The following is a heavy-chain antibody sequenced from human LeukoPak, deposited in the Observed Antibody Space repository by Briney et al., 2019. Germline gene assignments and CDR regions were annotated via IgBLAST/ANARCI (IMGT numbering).Heavy chain of an antibody. V-gene: IGHV1-24*01. CDR2: FDPEDGET. CDR3: ATGAPYYYGSGTRDAFDL. D-gene: IGHD3-10*01. Sequence: GASVKVSCKVSGYTLTELSMHWVRQAPGKGLDWMGGFDPEDGETIYAQKFQGRVTMTEDTSTDTAYMELSSLRSEDTAVHYCATGAPYYYGSGTRDAFDLWGQGTMVTVCS. CDR1: GYTLTELS. J-gene: IGHJ3*01.